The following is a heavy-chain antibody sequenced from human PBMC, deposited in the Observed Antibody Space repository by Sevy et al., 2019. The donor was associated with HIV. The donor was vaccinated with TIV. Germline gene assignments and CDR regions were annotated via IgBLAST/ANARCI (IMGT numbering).Heavy chain of an antibody. CDR2: ISPIFRTT. Sequence: SVKVSCKASGGTFNSDAITWVRQAPGQGLEWMGGISPIFRTTNYAQNFQGRVTITADEFATTAYMELSSLRSEDTAVYYCARGGTYLPKFFDSWGQGTLVTVSS. V-gene: IGHV1-69*13. D-gene: IGHD1-26*01. CDR1: GGTFNSDA. CDR3: ARGGTYLPKFFDS. J-gene: IGHJ4*02.